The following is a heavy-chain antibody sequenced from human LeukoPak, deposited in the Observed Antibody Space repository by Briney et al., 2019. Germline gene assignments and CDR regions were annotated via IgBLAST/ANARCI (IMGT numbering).Heavy chain of an antibody. V-gene: IGHV5-51*01. Sequence: GDPLKSPAKGSGYSFTSYWIGCVRQISGKGLKWQGIIYPGDSDTRYSPSFQGQVTISADKSISTAYLQWSSLKASDTAMYYCARTRGRGFVFDYWGQGTLVTVSS. CDR2: IYPGDSDT. CDR1: GYSFTSYW. J-gene: IGHJ4*02. CDR3: ARTRGRGFVFDY. D-gene: IGHD3-10*01.